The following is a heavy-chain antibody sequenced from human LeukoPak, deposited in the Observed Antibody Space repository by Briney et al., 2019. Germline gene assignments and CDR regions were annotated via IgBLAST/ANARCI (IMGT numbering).Heavy chain of an antibody. CDR2: ISSSSGSI. D-gene: IGHD4-17*01. J-gene: IGHJ5*02. V-gene: IGHV3-21*01. CDR1: GFPFSIHT. CDR3: ARDSQTLTTVTNWFDP. Sequence: GGSLRLSCGPSGFPFSIHTMTWVRKSPGKGREGVSSISSSSGSIYYADSVKGRFTISRDNAKSSLYLQMNSLRAEDMAVYYCARDSQTLTTVTNWFDPWGQGTLVTVSS.